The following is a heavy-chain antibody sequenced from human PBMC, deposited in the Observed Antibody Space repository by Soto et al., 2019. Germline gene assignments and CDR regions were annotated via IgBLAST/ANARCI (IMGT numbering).Heavy chain of an antibody. V-gene: IGHV4-59*01. CDR1: GGSISRYY. CDR2: IYSSGSA. J-gene: IGHJ4*02. Sequence: KPSETLSLSCAVSGGSISRYYWSWIRQPPGKGLECLGSIYSSGSANYNPSLKSRLTLSVDTSKNQFSLRLSSVTAADTAVYYCARANGVFRQITTIVEDYYFDYWGQGTLVTVSS. CDR3: ARANGVFRQITTIVEDYYFDY. D-gene: IGHD3-22*01.